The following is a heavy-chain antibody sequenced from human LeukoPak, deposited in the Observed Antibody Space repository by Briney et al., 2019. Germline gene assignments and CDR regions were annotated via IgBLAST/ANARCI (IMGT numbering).Heavy chain of an antibody. CDR1: GGTFSSYA. V-gene: IGHV1-69*06. J-gene: IGHJ4*02. CDR2: IIPIFGTA. Sequence: SVKVSCKASGGTFSSYAISWVRQAPGQGLEWMGGIIPIFGTANYAQKFQGRVTITADKSTSTAYMELSSLRSEDTAVYYCARGDSSGYYQPFDYWGQGTLVTVSS. CDR3: ARGDSSGYYQPFDY. D-gene: IGHD3-22*01.